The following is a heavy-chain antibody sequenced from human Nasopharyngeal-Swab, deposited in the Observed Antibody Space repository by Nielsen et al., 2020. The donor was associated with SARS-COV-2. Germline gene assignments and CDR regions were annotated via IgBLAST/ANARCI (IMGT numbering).Heavy chain of an antibody. Sequence: SETLSLTCTVSGGSINSSSYYWVWIRQPPGKGLEWIGSIYYSGSTYYNPSLESRVTTSVDTSKNQFSLKLSSVTAADTAVYYCAISGWYYAFDIWGQGTMVTVSS. V-gene: IGHV4-39*07. D-gene: IGHD6-19*01. J-gene: IGHJ3*02. CDR3: AISGWYYAFDI. CDR1: GGSINSSSYY. CDR2: IYYSGST.